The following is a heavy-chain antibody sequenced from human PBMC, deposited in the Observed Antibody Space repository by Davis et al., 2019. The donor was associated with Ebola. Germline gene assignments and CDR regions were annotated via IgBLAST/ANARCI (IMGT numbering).Heavy chain of an antibody. D-gene: IGHD1-1*01. CDR2: ICDSGST. CDR1: GGSISSGGYY. Sequence: PSETLSLTCTVSGGSISSGGYYWSWIRQPPGKGLEWIGYICDSGSTSYNPSLQSRVTILVDTSKSQFSLKLSSVTAADTAVYYCARVAQLERLCYFDSWGQGTLVTVSS. CDR3: ARVAQLERLCYFDS. J-gene: IGHJ4*02. V-gene: IGHV4-61*08.